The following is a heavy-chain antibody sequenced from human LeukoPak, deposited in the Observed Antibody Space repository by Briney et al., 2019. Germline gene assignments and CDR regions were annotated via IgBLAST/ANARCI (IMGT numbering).Heavy chain of an antibody. V-gene: IGHV4-31*03. D-gene: IGHD2-2*01. CDR3: ARFLGENCSSTSCYLNWFDS. J-gene: IGHJ5*01. CDR1: GGSISSDSYY. CDR2: IYYSGSA. Sequence: SQTLSLTCTVSGGSISSDSYYWSWIRQHPGKGLEWIGYIYYSGSAYYNPSLNSRVTISVDSSKNQFSLRLTSVTAADTAVYYCARFLGENCSSTSCYLNWFDSWGQGTLVTVSS.